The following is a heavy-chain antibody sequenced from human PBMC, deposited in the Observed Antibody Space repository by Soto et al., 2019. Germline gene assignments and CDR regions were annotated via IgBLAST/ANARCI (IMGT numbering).Heavy chain of an antibody. J-gene: IGHJ4*02. V-gene: IGHV4-61*01. CDR3: ARTHDFWSGYPDRGYYFDY. Sequence: SETLSLTCTVSGGSVSSGSYYWSWIRQPPGKGLEWIGYIYYSGSTNYNPSLKSRVTISVDTSKNQFSLKLSSVTAADTAVYYCARTHDFWSGYPDRGYYFDYWGQGTLVTVSS. D-gene: IGHD3-3*01. CDR2: IYYSGST. CDR1: GGSVSSGSYY.